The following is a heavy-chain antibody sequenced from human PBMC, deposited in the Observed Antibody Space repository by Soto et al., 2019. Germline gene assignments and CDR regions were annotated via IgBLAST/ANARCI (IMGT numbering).Heavy chain of an antibody. Sequence: QVQLQESGPGLVKPSQTLSLTCTVSCGSISSGNYYWSWIRQPPGKGLEWIGFISYSGTTHYSASLRSRVSISVDTSKNQFSLDLSSVTAADTAVYYCATMGTPVTGLYYFDYWGQGTLVTVSS. V-gene: IGHV4-30-4*01. CDR1: CGSISSGNYY. J-gene: IGHJ4*02. CDR3: ATMGTPVTGLYYFDY. D-gene: IGHD4-17*01. CDR2: ISYSGTT.